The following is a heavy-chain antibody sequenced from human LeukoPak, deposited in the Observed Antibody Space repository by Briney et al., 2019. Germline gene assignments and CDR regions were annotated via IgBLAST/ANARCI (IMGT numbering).Heavy chain of an antibody. CDR3: ARQTGSGLFILP. CDR2: IYHSGST. J-gene: IGHJ4*02. Sequence: SDTLSLTCTVSGYSISSGYYWGWIRQPPGKGLEWIGSIYHSGSTYYNASLKSRVTISIDTSKNQFSLKLTSVTAADTAVYYCARQTGSGLFILPGGQGTLVTVSS. CDR1: GYSISSGYY. D-gene: IGHD3/OR15-3a*01. V-gene: IGHV4-38-2*02.